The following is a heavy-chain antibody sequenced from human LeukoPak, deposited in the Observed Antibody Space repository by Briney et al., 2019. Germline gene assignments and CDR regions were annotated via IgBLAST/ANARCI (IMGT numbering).Heavy chain of an antibody. Sequence: ASVKVSCKASEYTFTCYYMHWVRQAPGQGLEWMGWINPKSGGTNYTQKFQGRVTMTRDTSISTAYMELNRLRSDDTAVYYCARGHEQQLVGGAFDYWGQGTLVTVSS. CDR2: INPKSGGT. J-gene: IGHJ4*02. V-gene: IGHV1-2*02. D-gene: IGHD6-13*01. CDR3: ARGHEQQLVGGAFDY. CDR1: EYTFTCYY.